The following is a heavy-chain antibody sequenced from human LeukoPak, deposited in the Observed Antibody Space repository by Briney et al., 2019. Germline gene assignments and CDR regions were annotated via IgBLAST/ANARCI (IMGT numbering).Heavy chain of an antibody. V-gene: IGHV3-48*03. D-gene: IGHD3-9*01. CDR1: GFTFSSYE. CDR3: ATVTGYYNFDY. Sequence: PGGSLRLSCAASGFTFSSYEMNWVRQAPGKGLEWVSYISSSGSTIYYADSVKGRFTISRDNVKNSLYLQMNSLRAEDTAVYYCATVTGYYNFDYWGQGTLVTVSS. CDR2: ISSSGSTI. J-gene: IGHJ4*02.